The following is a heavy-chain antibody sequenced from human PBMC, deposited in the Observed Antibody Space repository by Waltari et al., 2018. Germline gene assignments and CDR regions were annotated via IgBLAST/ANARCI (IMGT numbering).Heavy chain of an antibody. D-gene: IGHD5-12*01. Sequence: QVQLQESGPGLVKPSETLSRTCTVSGGSISSYYWRWIRQPAGKGLEWIGRIYTSGSTNYNPSLKSRVTMSVDTSKNQFSLKLSSVTAADTAVYYCASLGDGYNVDYFDYWGQGTLVTVSS. CDR2: IYTSGST. CDR3: ASLGDGYNVDYFDY. V-gene: IGHV4-4*07. J-gene: IGHJ4*02. CDR1: GGSISSYY.